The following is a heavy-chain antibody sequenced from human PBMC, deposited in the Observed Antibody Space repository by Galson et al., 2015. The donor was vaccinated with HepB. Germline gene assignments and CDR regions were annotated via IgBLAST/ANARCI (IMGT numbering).Heavy chain of an antibody. D-gene: IGHD1-1*01. J-gene: IGHJ4*02. CDR2: IGVSNSNT. V-gene: IGHV3-23*01. CDR3: AKGTTNIDY. CDR1: GFIFSRYG. Sequence: SLRLSCAASGFIFSRYGMTWVRQAPGKGLECVSAIGVSNSNTDYADSVKGRFTISRDNSKNTLFLQMNNLRVEDTAVYYCAKGTTNIDYWGQGTLVTVSS.